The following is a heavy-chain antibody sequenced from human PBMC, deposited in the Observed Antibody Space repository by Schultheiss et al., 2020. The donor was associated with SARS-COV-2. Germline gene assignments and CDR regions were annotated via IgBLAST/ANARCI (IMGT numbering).Heavy chain of an antibody. CDR1: GGSISSYY. V-gene: IGHV4-59*08. D-gene: IGHD6-19*01. CDR2: IYYSGST. Sequence: SETLSLTCTVSGGSISSYYWSWIRQPPGKGLEWIGYIYYSGSTNYNPSLKSRVTISVDTSKNQFSLKLSSVTAADTAVYYCARRGQWLADWYFDLWGRGTLVTVSS. CDR3: ARRGQWLADWYFDL. J-gene: IGHJ2*01.